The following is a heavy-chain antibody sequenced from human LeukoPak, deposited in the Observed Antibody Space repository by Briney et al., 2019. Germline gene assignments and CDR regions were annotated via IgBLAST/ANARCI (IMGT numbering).Heavy chain of an antibody. D-gene: IGHD1-7*01. J-gene: IGHJ6*03. V-gene: IGHV4-4*07. CDR3: ARDSGPHTLQYNWNYGTQVDYYMDV. CDR1: GGSISSYY. Sequence: SETLSLTCTVSGGSISSYYWSWIRQPAGKGLEWIGRIYTSGSTNYNPSLKSRVTMSVDTSKNQFSLKLSSVTAADMAVYYCARDSGPHTLQYNWNYGTQVDYYMDVWGKGTTVTVSS. CDR2: IYTSGST.